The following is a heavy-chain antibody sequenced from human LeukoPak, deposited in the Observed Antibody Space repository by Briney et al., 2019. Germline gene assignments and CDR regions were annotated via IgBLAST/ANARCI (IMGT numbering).Heavy chain of an antibody. V-gene: IGHV1-2*06. Sequence: ASVKVSCKASGYTFTDYYMHWVRQAPGQGLEWMGRINPNSGGTNYAQKFQDRVTMTRDTSISTAYMELSRLTSDDTAVYYCARDRYCSGGSCYGAFDIWGQGTMVTVSS. CDR1: GYTFTDYY. CDR2: INPNSGGT. J-gene: IGHJ3*02. D-gene: IGHD2-15*01. CDR3: ARDRYCSGGSCYGAFDI.